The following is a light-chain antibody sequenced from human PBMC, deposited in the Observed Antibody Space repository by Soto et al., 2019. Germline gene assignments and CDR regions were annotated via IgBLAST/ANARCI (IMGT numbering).Light chain of an antibody. CDR2: DAA. CDR1: QSVGSY. CDR3: QQRSDWPALT. V-gene: IGKV3-11*01. J-gene: IGKJ4*01. Sequence: EIVLTQSPATLSLSPGERAALSCRASQSVGSYLAWYQQKPGQAPRLLIYDAANRATCIPARFSGSGSGTDVTLTISSLEPEDFAVYYCQQRSDWPALTFGGGTKVEIK.